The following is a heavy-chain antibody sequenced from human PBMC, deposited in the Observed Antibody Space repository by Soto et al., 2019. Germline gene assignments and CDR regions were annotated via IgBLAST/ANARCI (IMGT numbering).Heavy chain of an antibody. D-gene: IGHD6-6*01. J-gene: IGHJ6*03. CDR3: ARSCIAARKGGGDYYYYRDV. CDR1: SGSISSSNW. Sequence: SETLSLTCAVSSGSISSSNWWSWVRQPPGKGLEWIGEIYHSGSTNYNPSLKSRVTISVDKSKNQFSLKLSSVTAADTAVYYWARSCIAARKGGGDYYYYRDVWGKGTTVTVSS. V-gene: IGHV4-4*02. CDR2: IYHSGST.